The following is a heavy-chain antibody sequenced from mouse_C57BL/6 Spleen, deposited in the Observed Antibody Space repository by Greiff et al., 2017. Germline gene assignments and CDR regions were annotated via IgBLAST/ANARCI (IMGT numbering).Heavy chain of an antibody. CDR3: ASEGGNYDFDY. J-gene: IGHJ2*01. CDR1: GYTFTSYW. CDR2: IHPNSGST. Sequence: QVQLKQPGAELVKPGASVKLSCKASGYTFTSYWMHWVKQRPGQGLEWIGMIHPNSGSTNYNEKFKSKATLTVDKSSSTAYMQLSSLTSEDSAVYYCASEGGNYDFDYWGQGTTLTVSS. D-gene: IGHD2-1*01. V-gene: IGHV1-64*01.